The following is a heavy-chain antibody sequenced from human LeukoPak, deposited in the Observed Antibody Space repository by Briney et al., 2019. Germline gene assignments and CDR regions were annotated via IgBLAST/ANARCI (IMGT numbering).Heavy chain of an antibody. J-gene: IGHJ4*02. D-gene: IGHD5-18*01. V-gene: IGHV3-23*01. Sequence: PGGSLRLSCAASGFTFSSYAMSWVRQAPGKGLEWVSALSGSGDSTSYADSVKGRFTISRDNSKNTLYLQMNSLRAEDTAVYFCAKGGYTYGPLYYFDYWGQGTLVTVSS. CDR1: GFTFSSYA. CDR3: AKGGYTYGPLYYFDY. CDR2: LSGSGDST.